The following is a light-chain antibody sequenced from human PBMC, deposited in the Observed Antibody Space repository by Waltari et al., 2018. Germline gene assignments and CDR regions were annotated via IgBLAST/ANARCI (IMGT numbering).Light chain of an antibody. J-gene: IGKJ4*01. V-gene: IGKV3-20*01. Sequence: EIVLTQSPGTLSLSPGERATLSCRASQSVSNNFLNWYQQKPGQAPRLLIYGASGRATGIPDRFSGSGSGTDFTLTISRLEPEDFAVYYCQQYDSIVLTFGGGTKVEI. CDR2: GAS. CDR3: QQYDSIVLT. CDR1: QSVSNNF.